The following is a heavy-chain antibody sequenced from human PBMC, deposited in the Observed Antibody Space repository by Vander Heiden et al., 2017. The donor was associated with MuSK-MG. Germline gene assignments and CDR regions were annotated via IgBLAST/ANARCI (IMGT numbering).Heavy chain of an antibody. J-gene: IGHJ6*03. CDR2: IRYDGSNK. CDR3: AKDRGYCSSTSCSYYMDV. D-gene: IGHD2-2*01. CDR1: GFTFSSYA. V-gene: IGHV3-30*02. Sequence: QVQLVESGGGGVQPGGSLRLSCAASGFTFSSYAMHWVRQAPGKGLEWVAFIRYDGSNKYYADSVKGRVTISRDNSKNTLYLQMNSLRAEDTAVYYCAKDRGYCSSTSCSYYMDVWGKGTTVTVSS.